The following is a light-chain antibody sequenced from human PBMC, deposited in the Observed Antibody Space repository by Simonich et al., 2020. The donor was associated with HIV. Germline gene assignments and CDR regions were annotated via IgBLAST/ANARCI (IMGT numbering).Light chain of an antibody. Sequence: QSALTQPPSASGSPGQSVTISCPGTSSDVGGYNYVSWYHQHPGKAPKRLLSEVTKRPSGVPDRVSGSKSGNTASLTVSGLQAEDEAEYYCSSYAGSINVVFGGGTKLTVL. CDR3: SSYAGSINVV. V-gene: IGLV2-8*01. J-gene: IGLJ2*01. CDR2: EVT. CDR1: SSDVGGYNY.